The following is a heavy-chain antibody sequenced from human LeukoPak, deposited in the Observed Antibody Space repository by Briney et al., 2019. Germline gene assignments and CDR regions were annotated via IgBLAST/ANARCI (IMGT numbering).Heavy chain of an antibody. CDR1: GGSFSGYY. CDR3: ARMWSGSRPNYYYYGMDV. J-gene: IGHJ6*02. V-gene: IGHV4-34*01. Sequence: SETLSLTCAVYGGSFSGYYWSWIRQPPGKGLEWIGEITHSGSLNYNPSLRSRVTISVDTSKNQFSLKLSSVTAADTAVYYCARMWSGSRPNYYYYGMDVWGQGTTVTVSS. D-gene: IGHD3-3*01. CDR2: ITHSGSL.